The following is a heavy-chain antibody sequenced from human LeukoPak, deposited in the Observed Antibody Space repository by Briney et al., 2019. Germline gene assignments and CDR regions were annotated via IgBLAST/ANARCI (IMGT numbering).Heavy chain of an antibody. V-gene: IGHV3-7*01. CDR1: GFTFSSYW. D-gene: IGHD3-3*01. CDR3: ARDLVGNDFWSGYYTGYFL. Sequence: PGGSLRLSCAASGFTFSSYWMSWVRQAPGKGLEWVANIKQDGSEKYYADSVKGRITISRDNAKNSLYLQMNSLRAEDTAVYYCARDLVGNDFWSGYYTGYFLWGQGTLVTVSS. J-gene: IGHJ4*02. CDR2: IKQDGSEK.